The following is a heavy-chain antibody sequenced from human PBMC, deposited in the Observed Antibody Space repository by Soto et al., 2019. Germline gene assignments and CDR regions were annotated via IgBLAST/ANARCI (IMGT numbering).Heavy chain of an antibody. J-gene: IGHJ4*02. V-gene: IGHV3-23*01. CDR1: GFTFRSYG. D-gene: IGHD6-13*01. CDR2: ISGSGSVT. CDR3: AKGGVAAARGYFDH. Sequence: ASVRLSCAASGFTFRSYGLSWVRQAPGKGLEWVSDISGSGSVTNYADSVKGRFTISRDNSNNTLTLQMDSLRAEDTAVYYCAKGGVAAARGYFDHWGQGTRVTVSS.